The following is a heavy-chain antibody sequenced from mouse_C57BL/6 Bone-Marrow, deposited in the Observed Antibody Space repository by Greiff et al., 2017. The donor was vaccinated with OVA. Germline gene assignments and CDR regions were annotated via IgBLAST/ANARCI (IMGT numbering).Heavy chain of an antibody. CDR1: GYTFTDYY. V-gene: IGHV1-26*01. CDR3: AGGSSYLDFDY. CDR2: INPNNGGT. Sequence: EVQLQQSGPELVKPGASVKISCKASGYTFTDYYMNWVKQSHGKSLEWIGDINPNNGGTSYNQKFKGKATLTVDKSSSTAYMELRSLTSEDSAVYYCAGGSSYLDFDYWGQGTTLTVSS. D-gene: IGHD1-1*01. J-gene: IGHJ2*01.